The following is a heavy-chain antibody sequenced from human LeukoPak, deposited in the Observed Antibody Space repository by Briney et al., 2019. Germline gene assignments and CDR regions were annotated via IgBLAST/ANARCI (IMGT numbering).Heavy chain of an antibody. CDR2: ISHSGST. CDR3: ARTPLTVVTKIDY. Sequence: SETLSLTCVVYGGSFSGYYWSWISQPPGKGLEWIGEISHSGSTNYNTSLKSRVTISIDTSKNQCSLKLSSVTAAYTAVYYCARTPLTVVTKIDYWGQGTLVTVSS. CDR1: GGSFSGYY. D-gene: IGHD4-23*01. V-gene: IGHV4-34*01. J-gene: IGHJ4*02.